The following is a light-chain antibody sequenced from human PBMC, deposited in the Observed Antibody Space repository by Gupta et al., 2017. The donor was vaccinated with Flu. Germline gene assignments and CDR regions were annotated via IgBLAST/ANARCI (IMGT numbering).Light chain of an antibody. V-gene: IGKV3-20*01. CDR2: GAS. J-gene: IGKJ4*01. CDR3: PQYGNSPLT. Sequence: EIVLTQSPGTLSLSPGERATLSCRASQSVHSNYLAWYQQKPGQAPRLLIYGASSRATGIPDRSSGSGSGTDFTLAISRLEPEDFAVYYCPQYGNSPLTFGGGTKVEIK. CDR1: QSVHSNY.